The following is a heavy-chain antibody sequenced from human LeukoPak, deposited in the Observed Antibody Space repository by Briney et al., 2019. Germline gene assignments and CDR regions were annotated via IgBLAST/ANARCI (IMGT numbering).Heavy chain of an antibody. Sequence: GGSLRLSCAASRFTFSSYGMHWVRQAPGKGLEWVAYIQYDGSNAQYADSVKGRFSISRDSSKNILYLQMNSLRAEDTAVYYCARDDILTGYYTPDYWGQGTLVTVSS. CDR1: RFTFSSYG. CDR3: ARDDILTGYYTPDY. J-gene: IGHJ4*02. V-gene: IGHV3-30*02. D-gene: IGHD3-9*01. CDR2: IQYDGSNA.